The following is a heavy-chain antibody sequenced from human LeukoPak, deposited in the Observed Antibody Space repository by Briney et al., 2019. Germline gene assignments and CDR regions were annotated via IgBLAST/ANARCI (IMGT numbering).Heavy chain of an antibody. Sequence: ASVKVSCKASGYTLTAYGISWVRQAPGQGLQWMGWISTSNGNTNYAQELKDKVTMTIDTSTGTAFMELRSLRSDDTAVYYCGRASSSGGMDVWGQGTRVTVSS. CDR2: ISTSNGNT. V-gene: IGHV1-18*01. D-gene: IGHD3-10*01. CDR3: GRASSSGGMDV. J-gene: IGHJ6*02. CDR1: GYTLTAYG.